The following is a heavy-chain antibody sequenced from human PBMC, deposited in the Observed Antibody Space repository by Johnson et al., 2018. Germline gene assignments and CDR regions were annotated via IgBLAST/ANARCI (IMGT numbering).Heavy chain of an antibody. D-gene: IGHD5-24*01. CDR2: ISSSGSTI. CDR1: GFTFSDYY. Sequence: VQLLESGGGLVKTGGSLRLSCAASGFTFSDYYMSWIRQAPGKGLEWVSYISSSGSTIYYADSVKGRFTISRDNAKNSLYLQMNRLRAEETAVYYCARPCGEESWFDPWGQGTLVTVSS. J-gene: IGHJ5*02. CDR3: ARPCGEESWFDP. V-gene: IGHV3-11*04.